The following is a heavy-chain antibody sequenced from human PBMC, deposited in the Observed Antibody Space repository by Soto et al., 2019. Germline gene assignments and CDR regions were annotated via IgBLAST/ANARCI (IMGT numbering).Heavy chain of an antibody. CDR2: ITGDTRAA. Sequence: QVQLVQSGAEVRKPGASVTVSCKASGYTFNRYAISWLRQAPGLGPEWMGWITGDTRAASYARKFQGRVTLTRNTSTSTVYMELRSLRDDYTAVYYCATDRPTDHWGQGTLVTVSS. V-gene: IGHV1-18*01. J-gene: IGHJ5*02. CDR3: ATDRPTDH. CDR1: GYTFNRYA.